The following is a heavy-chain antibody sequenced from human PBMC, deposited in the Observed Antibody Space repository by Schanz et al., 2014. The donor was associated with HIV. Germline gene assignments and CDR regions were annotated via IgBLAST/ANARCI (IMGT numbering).Heavy chain of an antibody. Sequence: QVQLVQSGAEVKKPGASVKVSCKASGYTFTTYYMHWVRQAPGQGLEWMGIINPSGGSTSYAQKFQGRVTMTRDTSTSTVYMQLISLRSEDTAVYYCARSETIAARPVWYFDLWGRGTLVTVSS. V-gene: IGHV1-46*01. J-gene: IGHJ2*01. CDR1: GYTFTTYY. D-gene: IGHD6-6*01. CDR3: ARSETIAARPVWYFDL. CDR2: INPSGGST.